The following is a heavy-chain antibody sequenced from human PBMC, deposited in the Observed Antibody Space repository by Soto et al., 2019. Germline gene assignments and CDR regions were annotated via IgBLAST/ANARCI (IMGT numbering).Heavy chain of an antibody. CDR2: ISGSGGST. D-gene: IGHD1-26*01. CDR3: AKAGIYGHDAFDI. J-gene: IGHJ3*02. CDR1: GFTFSSYA. Sequence: EVQLLESGGGLVQPGGSLRLSCAASGFTFSSYAMSWVRQAPGKXLEWVSAISGSGGSTYYADSVKGRFTISRDNSKNTLYLQMNSLRAEDTAVYYCAKAGIYGHDAFDIWGQGTMVTVSS. V-gene: IGHV3-23*01.